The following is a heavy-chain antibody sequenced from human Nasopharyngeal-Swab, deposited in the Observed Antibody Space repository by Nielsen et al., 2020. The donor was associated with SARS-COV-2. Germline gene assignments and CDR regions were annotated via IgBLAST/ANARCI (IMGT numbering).Heavy chain of an antibody. CDR2: IWYDGSDK. Sequence: GGSLRLSCAASGFTFSSYGMHWVRQAPGKGLEWVASIWYDGSDKYYADSVKGRFTISRDNSKNTLYLQMNSLRAEDTALYFCAKDKVVETGRGFDYWGQGTLVTVSS. CDR1: GFTFSSYG. D-gene: IGHD2-15*01. CDR3: AKDKVVETGRGFDY. J-gene: IGHJ4*02. V-gene: IGHV3-33*03.